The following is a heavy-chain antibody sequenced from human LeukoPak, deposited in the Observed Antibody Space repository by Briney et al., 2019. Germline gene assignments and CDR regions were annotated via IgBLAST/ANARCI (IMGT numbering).Heavy chain of an antibody. J-gene: IGHJ5*02. CDR3: ASLPGYYYDSSGPP. D-gene: IGHD3-22*01. Sequence: ASVQDSCKACGYTFTSYDINGVRQATAQEREWMGRRNANSGNTGYAQKFQGRVTMTTTTAISTAYMELSSLRSEDTAVYYCASLPGYYYDSSGPPWGQGTLVTVSS. CDR2: RNANSGNT. CDR1: GYTFTSYD. V-gene: IGHV1-8*01.